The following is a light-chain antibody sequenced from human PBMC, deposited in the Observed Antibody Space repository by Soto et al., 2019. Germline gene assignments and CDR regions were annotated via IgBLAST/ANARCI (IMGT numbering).Light chain of an antibody. CDR3: QVWDSSSDHAV. V-gene: IGLV3-21*04. J-gene: IGLJ7*01. CDR1: NVGSES. Sequence: SYELTQPPSVSVAPGMTARITCGGNNVGSESVHWYQQKPSQAPVLVIYYDSDRPSGIPERFSGSNSGNTATLTISRAEAGDEADYYCQVWDSSSDHAVFGGGTQLTVL. CDR2: YDS.